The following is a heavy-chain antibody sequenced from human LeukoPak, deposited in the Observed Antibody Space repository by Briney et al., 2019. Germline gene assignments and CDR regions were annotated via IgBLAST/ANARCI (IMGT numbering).Heavy chain of an antibody. CDR3: ARYNYGRLDY. V-gene: IGHV4-59*01. CDR1: GGSISSYY. CDR2: IYYSGGT. Sequence: PSETLSLTCTVSGGSISSYYWSWIRQPPGKGLEWIGYIYYSGGTNYNPSLRSRVTISVDMSKNQFSLKLISVTAADTAVYYCARYNYGRLDYWGQGTLVTVSS. D-gene: IGHD5-18*01. J-gene: IGHJ4*02.